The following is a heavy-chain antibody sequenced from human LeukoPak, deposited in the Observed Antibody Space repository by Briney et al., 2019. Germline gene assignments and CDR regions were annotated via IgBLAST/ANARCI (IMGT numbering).Heavy chain of an antibody. CDR2: IYTSGST. Sequence: PSETLSLTCTVSGGSISSYYWSWIRQPAGKGLEWIGRIYTSGSTNYNPSLKSRVTISVDTSKNQFSLKLSSVTAADTAVYYCARAATVGICSGGSCYLGAKNWFDPWGQGTLVTVSS. J-gene: IGHJ5*02. CDR1: GGSISSYY. V-gene: IGHV4-4*07. CDR3: ARAATVGICSGGSCYLGAKNWFDP. D-gene: IGHD2-15*01.